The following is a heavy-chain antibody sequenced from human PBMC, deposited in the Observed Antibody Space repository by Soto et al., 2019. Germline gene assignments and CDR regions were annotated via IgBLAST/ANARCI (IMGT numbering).Heavy chain of an antibody. J-gene: IGHJ5*02. V-gene: IGHV4-34*01. Sequence: QVQLQQWGAGLLKPSETLSLTCAVYGGSFSGYYWSWIRQPPGKGLEWIGEINHSGSTTYNPSLRSRVTISVDTSKNQFSLKLSSVTAADTAVYYCARGPYGAYNWFDPWGQGNLVTVSS. CDR3: ARGPYGAYNWFDP. CDR1: GGSFSGYY. CDR2: INHSGST. D-gene: IGHD2-8*01.